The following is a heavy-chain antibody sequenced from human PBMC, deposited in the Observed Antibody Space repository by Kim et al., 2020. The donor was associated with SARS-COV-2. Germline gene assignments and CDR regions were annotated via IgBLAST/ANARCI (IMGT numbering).Heavy chain of an antibody. CDR3: ARGPLLEWLLQGAYGMDI. CDR1: GYTFTSYA. D-gene: IGHD3-3*01. Sequence: ASVKVSCKASGYTFTSYAMNWVRQAPGQGLEWMGWINTNTGNPTYAQGFTGRFVFSLDTSVSTAYLQISSLKAEDTGVYYCARGPLLEWLLQGAYGMDIWVPGTTVTVSS. CDR2: INTNTGNP. V-gene: IGHV7-4-1*02. J-gene: IGHJ6*02.